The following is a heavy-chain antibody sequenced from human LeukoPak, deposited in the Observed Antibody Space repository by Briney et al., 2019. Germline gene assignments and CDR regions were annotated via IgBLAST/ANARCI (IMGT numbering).Heavy chain of an antibody. CDR3: ARDTPYYYYDSSGHPDY. Sequence: GGSLRFSCAASGFTFSSYGMPWVRQAPGKGLEWVAVIWYDGSNKYYADSVKGRFTISRDNSKNTLYLQMNSLRAEDTAVYYCARDTPYYYYDSSGHPDYWGQGTLVTVSS. CDR1: GFTFSSYG. J-gene: IGHJ4*02. V-gene: IGHV3-33*01. CDR2: IWYDGSNK. D-gene: IGHD3-22*01.